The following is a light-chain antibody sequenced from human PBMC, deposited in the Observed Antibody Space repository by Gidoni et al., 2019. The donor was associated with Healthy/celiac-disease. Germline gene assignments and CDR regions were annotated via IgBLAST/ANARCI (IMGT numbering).Light chain of an antibody. CDR2: GAS. V-gene: IGKV3-20*01. J-gene: IGKJ3*01. CDR1: QSVSSRY. CDR3: QQYGSSPLFT. Sequence: EIVLTQSPGTLSLSPGERSTLSCRASQSVSSRYLAWYQQKPGQAPRLLIYGASSRATGIPDRFSGSVSGTDFTLTISRLEPEDFAVYYCQQYGSSPLFTFGPGTKVDIK.